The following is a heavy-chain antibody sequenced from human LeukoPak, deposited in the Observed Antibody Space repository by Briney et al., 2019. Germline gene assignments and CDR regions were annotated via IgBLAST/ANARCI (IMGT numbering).Heavy chain of an antibody. CDR1: GFTFSSYA. V-gene: IGHV3-30-3*01. CDR3: ARTHLYYYDSSGYYGDYFDY. Sequence: GGSLRLSCAASGFTFSSYAMHWVRQAPGKGLEWVAVISYDGSNKYYADSVKGRFTISRDNSKNTLYLQMNSLRAEDTAVYYCARTHLYYYDSSGYYGDYFDYWGQGTLVTVSS. CDR2: ISYDGSNK. J-gene: IGHJ4*02. D-gene: IGHD3-22*01.